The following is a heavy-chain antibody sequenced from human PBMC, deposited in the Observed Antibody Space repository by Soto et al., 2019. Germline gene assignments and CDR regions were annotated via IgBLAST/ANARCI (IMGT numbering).Heavy chain of an antibody. V-gene: IGHV1-69*06. CDR2: IIPIFGTA. CDR3: AFNTPPQDYYYGMDV. D-gene: IGHD2-2*02. Sequence: SVKVSCKASGGTFSSYAISWVRQAPGQGLEWMGGIIPIFGTANYAQKFQGRVTITADKSTSTAYMELSSLRSEDTAVYYCAFNTPPQDYYYGMDVWGQGTTVTVSS. J-gene: IGHJ6*02. CDR1: GGTFSSYA.